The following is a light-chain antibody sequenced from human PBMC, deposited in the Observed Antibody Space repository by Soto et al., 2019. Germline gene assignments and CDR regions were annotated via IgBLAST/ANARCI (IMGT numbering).Light chain of an antibody. V-gene: IGKV3-15*01. CDR1: QSVRSN. J-gene: IGKJ4*01. Sequence: EIVMTQSPATLSVSPGERATLSCRASQSVRSNLAWYQQKPGQAPSLLIYAASTRATGIPARFSGSGSGTEFTLTISSLQSEDFAVYYCQQYGNSLFTFGGGTRVEIK. CDR2: AAS. CDR3: QQYGNSLFT.